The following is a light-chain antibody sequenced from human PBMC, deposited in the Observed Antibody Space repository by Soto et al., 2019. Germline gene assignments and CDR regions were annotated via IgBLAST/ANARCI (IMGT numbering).Light chain of an antibody. V-gene: IGLV2-14*01. CDR3: GSYTSSSTLV. J-gene: IGLJ1*01. Sequence: QSALTQPASLSGSPGQSITISCTVTSSDVGGYNYVSWYQQHPGKAPKLMIYDVSNRPSGVSNRFSGSKSGNTASLTISGLQAEDEADYYCGSYTSSSTLVFGTGTKVTVL. CDR2: DVS. CDR1: SSDVGGYNY.